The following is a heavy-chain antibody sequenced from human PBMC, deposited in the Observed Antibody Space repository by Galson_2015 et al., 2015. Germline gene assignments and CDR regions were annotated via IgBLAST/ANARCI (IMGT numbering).Heavy chain of an antibody. J-gene: IGHJ4*02. CDR3: ARGYSGYDLWSFFDY. D-gene: IGHD5-12*01. CDR1: GFTFSSYG. Sequence: SLRLSCAASGFTFSSYGMHWVRQAPGKGLEWVAVISYDGSNKYYADSVKGRFTISRDNSKNTLYLQMNSLRAEDTAVYYCARGYSGYDLWSFFDYWGQGTLVTVSS. V-gene: IGHV3-30*03. CDR2: ISYDGSNK.